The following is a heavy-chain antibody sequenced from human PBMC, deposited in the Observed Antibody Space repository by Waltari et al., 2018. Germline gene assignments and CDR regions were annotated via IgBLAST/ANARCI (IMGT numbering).Heavy chain of an antibody. V-gene: IGHV3-23*01. J-gene: IGHJ4*01. CDR2: ISGSGDNT. CDR1: GFTFSTSP. Sequence: DVQLLESGGGLVQPGGSLRLSCAASGFTFSTSPMSWAGQTPGKWLGGRVGISGSGDNTYYAEFVQGRFTISRDNSKNTLFLDLNSRRGDDSATFYCAKVSYGTWIQLWSYFDSWGQGSLVTVSP. D-gene: IGHD5-18*01. CDR3: AKVSYGTWIQLWSYFDS.